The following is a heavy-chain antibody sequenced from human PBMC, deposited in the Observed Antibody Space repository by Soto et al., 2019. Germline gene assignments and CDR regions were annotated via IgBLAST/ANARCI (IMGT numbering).Heavy chain of an antibody. CDR2: IYYGGTT. CDR1: GGSFNPNY. V-gene: IGHV4-59*08. Sequence: QVQLQESGPGLVKPSETLSLTCTVSGGSFNPNYWSWIRQPPGKGLEWVGYIYYGGTTSYNPSLTSRVTISLETSKSQFSLRLTSVTAADSAVYYCARLGAYYQSLDPWGPGTLVTVSS. D-gene: IGHD2-21*01. J-gene: IGHJ5*02. CDR3: ARLGAYYQSLDP.